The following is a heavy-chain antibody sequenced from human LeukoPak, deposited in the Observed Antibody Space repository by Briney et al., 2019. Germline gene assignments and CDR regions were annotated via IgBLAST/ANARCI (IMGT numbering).Heavy chain of an antibody. J-gene: IGHJ4*02. D-gene: IGHD2-2*01. CDR1: GFSFGNYW. V-gene: IGHV3-7*01. Sequence: GGSLRLSCAASGFSFGNYWMKWVRQDPVKGLEWVANINEDGSEKYYVDSVRGRFTISRDNAKNSLYLQMNSLRTEDTAVYYCARGVVRRGYYDYWGQGTLVTVSS. CDR2: INEDGSEK. CDR3: ARGVVRRGYYDY.